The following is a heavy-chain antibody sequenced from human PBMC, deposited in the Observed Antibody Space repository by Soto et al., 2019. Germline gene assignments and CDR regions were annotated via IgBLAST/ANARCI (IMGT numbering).Heavy chain of an antibody. CDR3: VKGVYYYYSSGYYPLYY. CDR2: ISTNGGST. D-gene: IGHD3-22*01. CDR1: GFTFSIYA. Sequence: PGGSLRLSCSASGFTFSIYAMHWGLQAPWKGLEYVSSISTNGGSTHYADSVKGRFTISRDNSKNTQYLQMSSLRADDTAVYYCVKGVYYYYSSGYYPLYYCGQGT. J-gene: IGHJ4*02. V-gene: IGHV3-64D*06.